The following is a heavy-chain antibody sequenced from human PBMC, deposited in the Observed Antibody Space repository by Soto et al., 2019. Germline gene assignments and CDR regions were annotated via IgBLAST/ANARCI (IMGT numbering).Heavy chain of an antibody. CDR2: INSDASTT. CDR1: GFTFSGRW. Sequence: GGSLRLSCVASGFTFSGRWMHWVRQVPGKGLVWVSRINSDASTTTNADSVKGRFTISRDNADNTLYLQMNSLRVEDTAVYYCVRDLAGHGAFDIWGQGTVVTVSS. J-gene: IGHJ3*02. V-gene: IGHV3-74*01. CDR3: VRDLAGHGAFDI.